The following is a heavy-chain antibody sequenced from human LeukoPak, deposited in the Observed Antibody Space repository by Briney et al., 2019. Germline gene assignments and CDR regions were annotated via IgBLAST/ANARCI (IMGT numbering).Heavy chain of an antibody. CDR1: GGSISSYY. D-gene: IGHD6-13*01. CDR2: IYYSGST. J-gene: IGHJ6*03. CDR3: ARVGGSWPHDYYYYYMDV. Sequence: NPSETLSLTCTVSGGSISSYYWSWIRQPPGKGLEWIGYIYYSGSTNYNPSLKSRVTISVDTSKNQFSLKLSSVTAADTAVYYCARVGGSWPHDYYYYYMDVWGKGTTVTISS. V-gene: IGHV4-59*01.